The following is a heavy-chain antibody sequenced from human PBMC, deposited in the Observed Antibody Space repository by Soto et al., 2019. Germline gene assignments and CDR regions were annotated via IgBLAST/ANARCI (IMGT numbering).Heavy chain of an antibody. D-gene: IGHD1-1*01. CDR2: IYWDYDK. CDR1: GFSLGTSGVG. J-gene: IGHJ5*02. V-gene: IGHV2-5*02. CDR3: AQNTTGPYPRCLDP. Sequence: SDPMMVNPTHTRSQSCTFSGFSLGTSGVGVRGIRQTGESAGELVVLIYWDYDKSYSPSLKTRVTITKDTSKSQVYLKMTNMEASDKAKYYCAQNTTGPYPRCLDPWGQGTSVTVSS.